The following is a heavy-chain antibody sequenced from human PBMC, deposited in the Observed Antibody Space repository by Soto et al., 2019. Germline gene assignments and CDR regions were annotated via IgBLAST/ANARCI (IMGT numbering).Heavy chain of an antibody. V-gene: IGHV1-69*13. J-gene: IGHJ4*02. CDR3: ARFRHDYGDYGCFDY. Sequence: GASVKVSCKASVGTFSSYAISWVRQAPGQGLEWMGGIIPIFGTANYAQKFQGRVTITADESTSTAYMELSSLRSEDTAVYYCARFRHDYGDYGCFDYWGQGTLVTVSS. CDR1: VGTFSSYA. D-gene: IGHD4-17*01. CDR2: IIPIFGTA.